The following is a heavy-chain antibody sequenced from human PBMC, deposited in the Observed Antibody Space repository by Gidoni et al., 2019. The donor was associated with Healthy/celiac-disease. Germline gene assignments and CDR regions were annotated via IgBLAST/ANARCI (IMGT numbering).Heavy chain of an antibody. J-gene: IGHJ3*02. CDR2: IKQDGSEK. Sequence: EVQLVESGGGLVQPGGSLRLYCAASGFTVSSYWMSWVRQAPGKGLEWVANIKQDGSEKYYVDSVKGRFTISRDNAKNSLYLQMNSLRAEDTAVYYCASGVVVTAIGAFDIWGQGTMVTVSS. V-gene: IGHV3-7*03. CDR3: ASGVVVTAIGAFDI. D-gene: IGHD2-21*02. CDR1: GFTVSSYW.